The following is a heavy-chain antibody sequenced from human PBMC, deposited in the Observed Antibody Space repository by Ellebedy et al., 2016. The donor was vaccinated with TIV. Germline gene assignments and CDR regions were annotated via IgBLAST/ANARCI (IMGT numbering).Heavy chain of an antibody. V-gene: IGHV3-33*01. CDR3: ARELGGSGGSDFDY. CDR2: IWYDGTAK. J-gene: IGHJ4*02. CDR1: AFTFSTYH. D-gene: IGHD2-15*01. Sequence: PGGSLRLSCAASAFTFSTYHMHWVRQAPGKGLGWVAVIWYDGTAKFYAESVKGRFTISRDNSQNTLYLEMNSLRADDTALYYCARELGGSGGSDFDYWGQGTLVTVSS.